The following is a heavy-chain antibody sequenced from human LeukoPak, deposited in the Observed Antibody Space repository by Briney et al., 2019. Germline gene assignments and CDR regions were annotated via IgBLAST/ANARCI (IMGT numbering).Heavy chain of an antibody. V-gene: IGHV3-30-3*01. CDR3: ARSHGSGSPLDY. D-gene: IGHD3-10*01. CDR1: GFTFSSYA. Sequence: GRSLRLSCAASGFTFSSYAMHWVRQAPGKGLEWVAVISYDGSNKYYADSVKGRFTISRDNSKNTLYLQMNSLRAEDTAVYYCARSHGSGSPLDYWGQGTLVTVSS. CDR2: ISYDGSNK. J-gene: IGHJ4*02.